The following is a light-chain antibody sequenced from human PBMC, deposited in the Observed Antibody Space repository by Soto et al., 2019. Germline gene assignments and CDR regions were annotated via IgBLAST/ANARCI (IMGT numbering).Light chain of an antibody. CDR1: QRVNNW. Sequence: IQMTQSPSTLSASVGDRVIITCRASQRVNNWLAWYQQRPGTAPKLLVYQASNLQPGVPSRFSGSGSGTDFTLTISSLQAGDFATYYCQHYKEYPWTFGPGTKVEIK. CDR3: QHYKEYPWT. V-gene: IGKV1-5*03. J-gene: IGKJ1*01. CDR2: QAS.